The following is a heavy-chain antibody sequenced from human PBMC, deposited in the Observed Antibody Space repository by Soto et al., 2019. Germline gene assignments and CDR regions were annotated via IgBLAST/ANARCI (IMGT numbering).Heavy chain of an antibody. D-gene: IGHD3-9*01. CDR1: GYTFTSYY. CDR3: ARFGGNYDILTGYYFNWFDP. J-gene: IGHJ5*02. V-gene: IGHV1-46*03. Sequence: QVQLVQSGAEVKKPGASVKVSCKASGYTFTSYYMHWVRQAPGQGLEWMGIINPSGGSTSYAQKFQGRVTMTRDTSTSTVYMELSSLRSEDTAVYYCARFGGNYDILTGYYFNWFDPWGQGTLVTVSS. CDR2: INPSGGST.